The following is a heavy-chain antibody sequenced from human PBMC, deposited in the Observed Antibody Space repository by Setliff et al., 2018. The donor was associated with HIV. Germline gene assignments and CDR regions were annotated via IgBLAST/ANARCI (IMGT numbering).Heavy chain of an antibody. CDR3: ARTDYDSGKSVLDS. D-gene: IGHD3-10*01. Sequence: ASVKVSCKASGGTFSSYAISWVRQAPGQGLEWMGGINTGNGNTRYSQNFQGRVTITSDTSASTAYMEVSSLRSEDTALYYCARTDYDSGKSVLDSWGQGTLVTVSS. V-gene: IGHV1-3*04. CDR1: GGTFSSYA. J-gene: IGHJ5*01. CDR2: INTGNGNT.